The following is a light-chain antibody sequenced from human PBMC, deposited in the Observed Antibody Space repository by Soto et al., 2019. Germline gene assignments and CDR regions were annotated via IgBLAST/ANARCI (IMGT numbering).Light chain of an antibody. CDR3: QQSYSTHPT. J-gene: IGKJ1*01. Sequence: DIQMTQSPSSLSASVGDRVTITCRARQSISSYLNWYQQKPGKAPKLLIYAASSLQSGVPSRFSGSGSGTDFTLTISSLQPEDSATYYCQQSYSTHPTFGQGTKVEIK. CDR1: QSISSY. CDR2: AAS. V-gene: IGKV1-39*01.